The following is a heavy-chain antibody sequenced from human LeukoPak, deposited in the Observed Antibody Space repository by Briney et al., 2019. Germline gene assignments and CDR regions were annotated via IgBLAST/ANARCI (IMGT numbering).Heavy chain of an antibody. J-gene: IGHJ4*02. CDR2: ISGSGGST. CDR3: AKSRSPYYYGSGSTHAGH. D-gene: IGHD3-10*01. CDR1: GFTFSSYA. Sequence: PGGSLRLSCAASGFTFSSYAMSWVRQAPGKWLEWVSAISGSGGSTYYADSVKGRFTISRDNSKNTLYLQMNSLRAEDTAVYYCAKSRSPYYYGSGSTHAGHWGQGTLVTVSS. V-gene: IGHV3-23*01.